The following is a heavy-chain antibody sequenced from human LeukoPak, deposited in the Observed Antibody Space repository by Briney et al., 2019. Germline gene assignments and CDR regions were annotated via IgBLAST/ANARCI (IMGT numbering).Heavy chain of an antibody. V-gene: IGHV4-39*07. D-gene: IGHD3-3*01. CDR2: IYYSGST. J-gene: IGHJ5*02. Sequence: KPSETLSLTCTVSGGSISSSSYYWGWIRQPPGKGLEWIGSIYYSGSTYYNPSLKSRVTISVDTSKNQFSLKLSSVTAADTAVYYCASRYYDFWSAKLRVFDPKTPENNWFDPWGQGTLVTVSS. CDR1: GGSISSSSYY. CDR3: ASRYYDFWSAKLRVFDPKTPENNWFDP.